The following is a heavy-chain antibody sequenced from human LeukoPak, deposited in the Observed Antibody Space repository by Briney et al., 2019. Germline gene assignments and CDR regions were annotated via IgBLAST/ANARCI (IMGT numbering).Heavy chain of an antibody. Sequence: ASVKVSCKASGYTFTSYGISWVRQAPGQGLEWMGWINAGNGNTKYSQKFQGRVTITRDTSASTAYMELSSLRSEDTAVYYCARDYYDSSGYYYRAGVYYFDYWGQGTLVTVSS. CDR3: ARDYYDSSGYYYRAGVYYFDY. CDR1: GYTFTSYG. CDR2: INAGNGNT. J-gene: IGHJ4*02. V-gene: IGHV1-3*01. D-gene: IGHD3-22*01.